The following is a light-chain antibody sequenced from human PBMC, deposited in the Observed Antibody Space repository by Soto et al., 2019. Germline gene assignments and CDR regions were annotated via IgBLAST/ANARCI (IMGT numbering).Light chain of an antibody. J-gene: IGLJ1*01. CDR1: SSDVGGYNY. CDR2: DVS. V-gene: IGLV2-14*03. Sequence: QSVLTQPASVSGSPGQSITISCTGTSSDVGGYNYVSWYQHHPGKAPKLIIYDVSNRPSGVSIRFSGSKSDNTASLTLSGFPPENEPDYHGTRYTTSNTRQIVFGSGRKVT. CDR3: TRYTTSNTRQIV.